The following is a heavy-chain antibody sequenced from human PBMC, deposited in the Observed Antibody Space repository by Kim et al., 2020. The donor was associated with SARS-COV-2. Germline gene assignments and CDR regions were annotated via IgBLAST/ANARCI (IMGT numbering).Heavy chain of an antibody. CDR2: ISSGGDTM. V-gene: IGHV3-48*03. J-gene: IGHJ4*02. CDR1: GFTFRNYE. D-gene: IGHD2-2*01. Sequence: GGSLRLSCVGSGFTFRNYEMNWVRQAPGKGLEWLSYISSGGDTMHYADSVKGRFTISRDNSRNSLYLQMDSLRDDDTAVYYCARDLALSGQLFDRWGQG. CDR3: ARDLALSGQLFDR.